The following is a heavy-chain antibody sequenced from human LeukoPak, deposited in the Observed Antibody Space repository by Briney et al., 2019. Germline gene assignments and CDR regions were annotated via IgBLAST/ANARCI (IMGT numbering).Heavy chain of an antibody. Sequence: GGSLRLSCAASGFTFSNYAMHWVRQAPGTGLELVAVIWFDGTNKYYGDSVRGRFTISTGNSKNRLYLQMNSLRAEDTAVYYCAKARGSGWHDPWYLDYWGQGTLVTVSS. D-gene: IGHD6-19*01. V-gene: IGHV3-33*06. CDR1: GFTFSNYA. J-gene: IGHJ4*02. CDR2: IWFDGTNK. CDR3: AKARGSGWHDPWYLDY.